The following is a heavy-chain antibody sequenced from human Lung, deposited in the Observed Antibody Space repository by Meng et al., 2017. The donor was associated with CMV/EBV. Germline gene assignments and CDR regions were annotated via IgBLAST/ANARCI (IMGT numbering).Heavy chain of an antibody. Sequence: ASVXVSXKASGYLFPGYYIHWVRQAPGQNLEWVGWIFPNNGGTKYAQNFQGRVTMTRDTSISTAYLELSRLRSDDTAVYYCARALELGTVAFDLWGQGTMVTVSS. D-gene: IGHD7-27*01. CDR2: IFPNNGGT. J-gene: IGHJ3*01. V-gene: IGHV1-2*02. CDR3: ARALELGTVAFDL. CDR1: GYLFPGYY.